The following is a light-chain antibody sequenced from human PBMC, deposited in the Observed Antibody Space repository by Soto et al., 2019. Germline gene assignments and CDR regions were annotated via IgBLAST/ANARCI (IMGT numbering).Light chain of an antibody. CDR3: PPSYSNPIT. CDR2: AAS. J-gene: IGKJ5*01. V-gene: IGKV1-39*01. CDR1: QSIASY. Sequence: SPQTGSRCSLSASVPERLTIXRGASQSIASYLNWYQQKPGKAPKFLIYAASSLQSGVPSRFSGSGSGTDFTLTISSLQPKHFATYFCPPSYSNPITSGLATPLEIK.